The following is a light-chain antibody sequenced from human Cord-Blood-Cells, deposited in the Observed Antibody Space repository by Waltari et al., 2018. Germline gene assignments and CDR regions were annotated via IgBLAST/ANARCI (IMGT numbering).Light chain of an antibody. V-gene: IGKV3-11*01. Sequence: EIVLTQSPATLSLSPGERATLSCRASQSVSSYLAWYKQKPDQAPRLLIYDASNRATGIPARFSGSGSGTDFTLTISSLEPEDFAVYYCQQRSNWPTFGPGTKVDIK. J-gene: IGKJ3*01. CDR1: QSVSSY. CDR3: QQRSNWPT. CDR2: DAS.